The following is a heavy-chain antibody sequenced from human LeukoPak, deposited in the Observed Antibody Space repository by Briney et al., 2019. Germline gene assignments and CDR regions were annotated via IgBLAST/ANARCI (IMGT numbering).Heavy chain of an antibody. Sequence: SETLSLTCAVSGGSISSSNWWSWVRQPPGKGLEWIGEIYHSGSTNYNPSLKSRVTISVDKSKNQFSLKLSSVTAADTAVYYCASTYYYDSSGYKFDYWGQGTLVTVSS. CDR3: ASTYYYDSSGYKFDY. J-gene: IGHJ4*02. D-gene: IGHD3-22*01. CDR2: IYHSGST. V-gene: IGHV4-4*02. CDR1: GGSISSSNW.